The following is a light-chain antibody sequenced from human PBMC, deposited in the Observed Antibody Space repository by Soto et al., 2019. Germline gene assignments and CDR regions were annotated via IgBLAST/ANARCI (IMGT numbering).Light chain of an antibody. CDR2: LDSDGSH. J-gene: IGLJ3*02. V-gene: IGLV4-69*01. CDR1: SGHSTYA. CDR3: QTWATGPDWV. Sequence: QLVLTQSTSAAASVGASVKLTCTLSSGHSTYAIAWHQQQPEKGPRYLMKLDSDGSHSKGDGIPDRFSGSSSGAERYLTISRLQSEDEADYYCQTWATGPDWVFGGVTKLTV.